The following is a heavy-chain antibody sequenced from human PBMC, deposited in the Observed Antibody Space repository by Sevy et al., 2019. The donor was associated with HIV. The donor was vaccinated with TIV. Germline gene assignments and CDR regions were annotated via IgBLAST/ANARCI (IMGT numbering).Heavy chain of an antibody. CDR2: INQDGSTQ. D-gene: IGHD6-13*01. CDR1: GFTLNAYW. V-gene: IGHV3-7*01. Sequence: GGSLRLSCAASGFTLNAYWMHRVRQAPGKGLEWLANINQDGSTQYYAASVKGRFTISRDNAKNLVYLQMNTMRPEDTGLYYCARAIAAAAGFWGQGTLVTVSS. CDR3: ARAIAAAAGF. J-gene: IGHJ4*02.